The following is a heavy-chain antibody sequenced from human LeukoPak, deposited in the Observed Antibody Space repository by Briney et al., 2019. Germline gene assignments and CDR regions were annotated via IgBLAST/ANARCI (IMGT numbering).Heavy chain of an antibody. D-gene: IGHD2-2*01. CDR3: ARRDGYCSSTSCYADYYYGMDV. CDR1: GYSFTSYW. CDR2: IYLGDSDT. Sequence: HGESLKISCKGSGYSFTSYWIGWVRQMPGKGLEWMGIIYLGDSDTTYSPSFQGQVTISADKSISTAYLQWSSLKASDTAMYYCARRDGYCSSTSCYADYYYGMDVWGQGTTVTVSS. J-gene: IGHJ6*02. V-gene: IGHV5-51*01.